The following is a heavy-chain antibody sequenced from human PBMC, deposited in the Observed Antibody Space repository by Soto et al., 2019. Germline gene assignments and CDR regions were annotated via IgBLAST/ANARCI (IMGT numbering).Heavy chain of an antibody. Sequence: PGGSLRLSCAASGFTFRSYAMHWVRQAPGKELEWVAAIWYDGTNKYYADSVKGRFTISRDNSKNTLYLQMNSLRAEDTAVYYGARESTGTYQFGDWGQGNLVPVAS. V-gene: IGHV3-33*01. CDR2: IWYDGTNK. CDR1: GFTFRSYA. CDR3: ARESTGTYQFGD. J-gene: IGHJ4*02. D-gene: IGHD1-1*01.